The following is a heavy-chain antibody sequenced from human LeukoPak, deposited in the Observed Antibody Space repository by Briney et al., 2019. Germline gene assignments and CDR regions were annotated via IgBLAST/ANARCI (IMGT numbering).Heavy chain of an antibody. D-gene: IGHD3-3*01. CDR1: GFTFSSYA. Sequence: GGSLRLSCAASGFTFSSYAMSWVRQAPGKGLEWVSAISGSGGSTYYADSVKGRFTISRDNSKNTLYLQMNSLRAEDTAVYYCAKARAYYDFWSGYYTGATGFDYWGQGTLVTVSS. V-gene: IGHV3-23*01. J-gene: IGHJ4*02. CDR2: ISGSGGST. CDR3: AKARAYYDFWSGYYTGATGFDY.